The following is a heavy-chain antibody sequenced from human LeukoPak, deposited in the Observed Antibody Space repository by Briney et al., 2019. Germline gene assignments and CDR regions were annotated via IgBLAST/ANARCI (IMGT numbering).Heavy chain of an antibody. CDR3: ARGVLAKYSVAFDI. D-gene: IGHD2-21*01. J-gene: IGHJ3*02. CDR2: IASDESNT. CDR1: GFIFSSYV. Sequence: PGGSLGLSCSVSGFIFSSYVMHWVRKPPGKGLEWVALIASDESNTYYEDSVEGRFTISRDNSENALFLQMDYLTTEDTAVYYCARGVLAKYSVAFDIWGQGTTVIVS. V-gene: IGHV3-30*03.